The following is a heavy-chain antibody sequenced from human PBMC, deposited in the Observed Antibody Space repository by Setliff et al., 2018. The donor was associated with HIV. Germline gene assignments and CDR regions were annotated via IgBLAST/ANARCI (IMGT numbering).Heavy chain of an antibody. CDR3: AKGESVGSGTVSLDY. D-gene: IGHD3-10*01. J-gene: IGHJ4*02. CDR1: GGSMSSYY. Sequence: SETLSLTCTVSGGSMSSYYWSWIRQPPGKGLEWIGYIYYSGSIYYNPSLKSRVTMSVDTSKNQFSLNLSSVTAADTAVYYCAKGESVGSGTVSLDYWGQGKLVTVSS. CDR2: IYYSGSI. V-gene: IGHV4-59*04.